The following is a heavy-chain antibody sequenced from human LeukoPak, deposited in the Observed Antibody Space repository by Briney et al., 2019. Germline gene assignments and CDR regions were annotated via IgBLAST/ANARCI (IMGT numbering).Heavy chain of an antibody. Sequence: IPSETLSLTCTVSGVSVSSSDYYWGWIRQPPGKGLEWIGSIYYNGNTYYNPSLKSRVTISVDTSKNQFSLKLSSVTAADTAVYYCAKTYRARGYTYGYFDYWGQGTLVTVSS. CDR2: IYYNGNT. CDR1: GVSVSSSDYY. CDR3: AKTYRARGYTYGYFDY. J-gene: IGHJ4*02. D-gene: IGHD5-18*01. V-gene: IGHV4-39*01.